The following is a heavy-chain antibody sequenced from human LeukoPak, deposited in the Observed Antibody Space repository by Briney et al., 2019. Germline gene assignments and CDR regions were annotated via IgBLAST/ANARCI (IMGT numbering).Heavy chain of an antibody. J-gene: IGHJ2*01. CDR2: SSGSGGTT. D-gene: IGHD2-2*01. Sequence: GGSLRLSCAASGFTFSSYAMSWARQAPGKGLEWVSGSSGSGGTTYYADSVKGRFTISRDNSKNMLYLQMNSLRAEDTAVYYCVKDRSTNDYWYFDLWGRGTLVTVSS. V-gene: IGHV3-23*01. CDR3: VKDRSTNDYWYFDL. CDR1: GFTFSSYA.